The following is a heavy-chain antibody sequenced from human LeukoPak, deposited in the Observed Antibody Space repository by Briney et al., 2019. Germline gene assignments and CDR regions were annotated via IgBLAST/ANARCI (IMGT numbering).Heavy chain of an antibody. CDR2: ISSSSSYI. CDR3: AREDSYYYGSGSYPFDY. D-gene: IGHD3-10*01. Sequence: GGSLRLSCAASGFTFTSYSMNWVRQAPGKGLEWVRSISSSSSYIYYADSVKGRFTISRDNAKNSLYLQMNSLRAEDTAVYYCAREDSYYYGSGSYPFDYWGQGTLVTVSS. V-gene: IGHV3-21*01. CDR1: GFTFTSYS. J-gene: IGHJ4*02.